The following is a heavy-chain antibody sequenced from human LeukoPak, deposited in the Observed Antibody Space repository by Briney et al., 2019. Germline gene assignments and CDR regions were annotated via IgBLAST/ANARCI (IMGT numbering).Heavy chain of an antibody. CDR2: INTNTGGT. J-gene: IGHJ3*02. CDR1: GYRFTDYW. V-gene: IGHV1-2*02. Sequence: ASVRVSCKASGYRFTDYWIQWVRQAPGQGLEWMGWINTNTGGTVYAQKFQGRVTMTRDTSLTTSYMDLSRLTSDDTAVYYCARGGSFHEFDIWGQGTMVIVSS. D-gene: IGHD3-10*01. CDR3: ARGGSFHEFDI.